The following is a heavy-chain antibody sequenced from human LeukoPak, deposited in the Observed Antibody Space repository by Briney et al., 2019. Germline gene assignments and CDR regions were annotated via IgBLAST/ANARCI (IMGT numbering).Heavy chain of an antibody. CDR1: GFTFSSYG. D-gene: IGHD3-22*01. V-gene: IGHV3-30*02. Sequence: GGSLRLSCAASGFTFSSYGMHWVRQAPGKGLEWVAFIRYDGSNKYYADSVKGRFTISRDNSKNTLYLQMNSLRAEDTAVYYCARLTPTYYYDSSGYSSSDDYWGQGTLVTVSS. CDR3: ARLTPTYYYDSSGYSSSDDY. CDR2: IRYDGSNK. J-gene: IGHJ4*02.